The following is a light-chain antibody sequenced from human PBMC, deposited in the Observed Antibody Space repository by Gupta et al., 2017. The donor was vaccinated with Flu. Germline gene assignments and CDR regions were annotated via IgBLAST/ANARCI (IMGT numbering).Light chain of an antibody. CDR3: HQYYAIPKT. J-gene: IGKJ1*01. CDR1: RSVLHTSDNKSS. Sequence: NCKSSRSVLHTSDNKSSLAWFQQKPGQPPKLLIHWASTRRSGVPDRFSGSGSGTDFSLTISSLQADDVAVYYCHQYYAIPKTFGQGTKVEVK. V-gene: IGKV4-1*01. CDR2: WAS.